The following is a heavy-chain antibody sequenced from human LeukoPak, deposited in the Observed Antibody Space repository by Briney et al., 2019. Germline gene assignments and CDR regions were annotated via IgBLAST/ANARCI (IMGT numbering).Heavy chain of an antibody. CDR2: MYHSGTT. J-gene: IGHJ3*02. CDR3: ARGYYYDSSGYWVRAFDI. Sequence: SETLSLTCAVSGGSISSGGYSWNWIRQPPGKGLEWIGYMYHSGTTHYNPSLKSRVTISVDRSKNQFSLKLSSVTAADTAVYYCARGYYYDSSGYWVRAFDIWGQGTMVTVSS. CDR1: GGSISSGGYS. V-gene: IGHV4-30-2*01. D-gene: IGHD3-22*01.